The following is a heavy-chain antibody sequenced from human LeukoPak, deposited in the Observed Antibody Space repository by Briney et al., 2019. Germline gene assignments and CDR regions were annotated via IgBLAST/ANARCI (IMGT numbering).Heavy chain of an antibody. CDR1: GYSISSDYY. CDR3: ARVDYSDSSTYPGNWYFDL. Sequence: PSETLSLTCAVSGYSISSDYYWGCIWQPPGKGLEWIGSIYHTGNTYYRPSLKSRITMSVDTSKNQFSLKLRSVTAADTAVYYCARVDYSDSSTYPGNWYFDLWGRGTLVTVSS. D-gene: IGHD3-22*01. V-gene: IGHV4-38-2*01. J-gene: IGHJ2*01. CDR2: IYHTGNT.